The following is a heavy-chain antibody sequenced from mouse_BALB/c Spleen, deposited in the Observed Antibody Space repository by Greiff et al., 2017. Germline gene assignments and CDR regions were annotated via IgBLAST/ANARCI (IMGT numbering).Heavy chain of an antibody. Sequence: EVKVEESGAELVKPGASVKLSCTASGFNIKDTYMHWVKQRPEQGLEWIGRIDPANGNTKYDPKFQGKATITADTSSNTAYLQLSSLTSEDTAVYYCARGGNPYYYAMDYWGQGTSVTVSS. CDR2: IDPANGNT. J-gene: IGHJ4*01. CDR3: ARGGNPYYYAMDY. CDR1: GFNIKDTY. D-gene: IGHD2-1*01. V-gene: IGHV14-3*02.